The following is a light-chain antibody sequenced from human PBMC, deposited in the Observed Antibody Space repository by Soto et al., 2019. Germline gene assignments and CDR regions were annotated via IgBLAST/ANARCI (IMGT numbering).Light chain of an antibody. CDR1: SSNIGRNT. J-gene: IGLJ3*02. CDR2: NNH. Sequence: QSVLTQPPSASGTPGQRVTISCSGGSSNIGRNTVDWYQQLPGTAPKLLIYNNHQRRSGVPDRFSGSKSGTSASLAISGLQSEDEADYYCSGWEDSLNGWVFGGGTKVTVL. V-gene: IGLV1-44*01. CDR3: SGWEDSLNGWV.